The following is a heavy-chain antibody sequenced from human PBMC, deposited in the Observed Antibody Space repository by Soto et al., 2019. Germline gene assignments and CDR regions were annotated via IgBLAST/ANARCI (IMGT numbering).Heavy chain of an antibody. Sequence: PRGSLRLSCAASGFTFSTYEFNWVRQAPGRGLEWISYISVSGNIIKYADSVKGRFTISRDNAENSLHLHMSSLRVDDTAVYFCVRDTMRASAAASLDYWGQGTQVTVSS. D-gene: IGHD6-13*01. V-gene: IGHV3-48*03. CDR2: ISVSGNII. CDR1: GFTFSTYE. J-gene: IGHJ4*02. CDR3: VRDTMRASAAASLDY.